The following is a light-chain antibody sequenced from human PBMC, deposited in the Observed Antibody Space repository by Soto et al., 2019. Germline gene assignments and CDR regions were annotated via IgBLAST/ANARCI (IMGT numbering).Light chain of an antibody. V-gene: IGKV3-11*01. CDR3: QQRSSWPRIT. J-gene: IGKJ5*01. Sequence: ESMLTQSPATLSLSPGERATLSCRASQSVRSYLAWYQQKPGQAPRLLIYDASNSAPGIPASFSGSGSGTDFPLTISSLEPDDFAVYYCQQRSSWPRITFGQGTRLDTK. CDR2: DAS. CDR1: QSVRSY.